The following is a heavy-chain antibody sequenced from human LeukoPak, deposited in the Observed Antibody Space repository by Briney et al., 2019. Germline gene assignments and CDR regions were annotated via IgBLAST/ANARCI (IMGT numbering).Heavy chain of an antibody. V-gene: IGHV3-74*01. CDR2: INSDGSST. J-gene: IGHJ4*02. D-gene: IGHD3-22*01. CDR3: ARDLFYDSSGFYASDY. Sequence: GGSLRLSYAASGFTFSQYAMHWVRQAPGKGLVWVSRINSDGSSTVYADSVKGRFTISRDNAKNTLYLQMNSLRAEDTAVYYCARDLFYDSSGFYASDYWGQGTLVTVSS. CDR1: GFTFSQYA.